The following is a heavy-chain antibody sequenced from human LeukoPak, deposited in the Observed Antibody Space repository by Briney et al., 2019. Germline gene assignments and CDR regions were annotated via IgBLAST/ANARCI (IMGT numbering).Heavy chain of an antibody. CDR3: ARGGALRAAAAGPKWVDY. J-gene: IGHJ4*02. D-gene: IGHD6-13*01. Sequence: GASVKVSCKASGYTFTSYYMHWVRQAPGQGLEWMGIINPSGGSTSYAQKFQGRVTMTRDTSTSTVYMELSSLRSEDTAVYYCARGGALRAAAAGPKWVDYWGQGTLVTVSS. CDR1: GYTFTSYY. V-gene: IGHV1-46*01. CDR2: INPSGGST.